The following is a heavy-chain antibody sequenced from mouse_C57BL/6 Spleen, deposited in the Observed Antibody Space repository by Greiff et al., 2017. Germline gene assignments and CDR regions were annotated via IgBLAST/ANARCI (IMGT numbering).Heavy chain of an antibody. CDR1: GYTFTSYW. CDR2: IDPSDSYT. D-gene: IGHD2-3*01. CDR3: ASGVYDGYYGGYFDY. J-gene: IGHJ2*01. Sequence: VQLQQPGAELVMPGASVKLSCKASGYTFTSYWMHWVKQRPGQGLEWIGEIDPSDSYTNYNQKFKGKSTLTVDKSSSTAYMQLSSLTSEDSAVYYGASGVYDGYYGGYFDYWGQGTTLTVSS. V-gene: IGHV1-69*01.